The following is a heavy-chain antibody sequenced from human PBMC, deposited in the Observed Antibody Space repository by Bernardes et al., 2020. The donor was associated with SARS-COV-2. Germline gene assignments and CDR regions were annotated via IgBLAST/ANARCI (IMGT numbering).Heavy chain of an antibody. J-gene: IGHJ4*02. Sequence: GGSLRLSCTASGFTFDDSGMNWVRQAPGKGLEWVSSISSSSSNIYYADSVKGRFTISRDNAKNSLYLQMNSLRAEDTAVYYCARAPHDYGDSYYFDYWGQGTPVTVSS. CDR3: ARAPHDYGDSYYFDY. CDR2: ISSSSSNI. CDR1: GFTFDDSG. D-gene: IGHD4-17*01. V-gene: IGHV3-21*01.